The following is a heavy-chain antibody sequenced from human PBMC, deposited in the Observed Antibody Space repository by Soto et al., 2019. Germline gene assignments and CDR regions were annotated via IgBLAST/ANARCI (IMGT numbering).Heavy chain of an antibody. CDR1: GGTFSSHT. D-gene: IGHD2-15*01. Sequence: QVQLVQSGAEVKKPGSSVKVSCKASGGTFSSHTITWVRQAPGQGLEWMGRIIPILDLANYAQKFQGRVTISADKSTSTAYMELSSLRSAATAVYYCAGEVVSLDYWGQGTLVTVSS. CDR2: IIPILDLA. V-gene: IGHV1-69*08. CDR3: AGEVVSLDY. J-gene: IGHJ4*02.